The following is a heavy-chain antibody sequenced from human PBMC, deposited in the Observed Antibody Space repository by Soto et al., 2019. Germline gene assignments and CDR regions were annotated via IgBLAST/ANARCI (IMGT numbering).Heavy chain of an antibody. J-gene: IGHJ6*02. Sequence: EAQLLESGGGLVQPGESLTLSCVASHFAFNIDAMSWVRQAPGKGLEWVSSVSGSGSSIYYSDSVKGRFTITRDKSKKTLYLQMNSLRAEDTAVYWCARDNWNGAYYGLDVWGQGTTVTVS. CDR1: HFAFNIDA. D-gene: IGHD1-20*01. V-gene: IGHV3-23*01. CDR3: ARDNWNGAYYGLDV. CDR2: VSGSGSSI.